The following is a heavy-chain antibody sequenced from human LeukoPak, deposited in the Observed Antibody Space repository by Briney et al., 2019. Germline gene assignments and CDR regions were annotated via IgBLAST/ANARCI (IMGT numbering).Heavy chain of an antibody. J-gene: IGHJ4*02. CDR1: GFTFSTYA. CDR2: ISDTGGTM. Sequence: GGSLRLSCAASGFTFSTYAMSWVRQAPGKGLEWVSGISDTGGTMFYADAVKARFTISRDNSKNTLYLQMNSLRAEDTAIYYCAKDPSGQYCTGGSCFSWGQGTLVTVSS. V-gene: IGHV3-23*01. CDR3: AKDPSGQYCTGGSCFS. D-gene: IGHD2-15*01.